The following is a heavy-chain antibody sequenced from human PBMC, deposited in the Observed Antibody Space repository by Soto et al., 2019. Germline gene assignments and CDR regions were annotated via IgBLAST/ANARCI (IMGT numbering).Heavy chain of an antibody. J-gene: IGHJ4*02. Sequence: EVQLVESGGGLVQPGGSLRLSCAASGFTFSDHYMDWVRQAPGKGLEWVGRTRNKANSYTTEYAASVKGRFTISRDDSKNSLYLQMNSLKTEDTAVYYCARVVSPRSWYFDYWGQGTLVTVSS. D-gene: IGHD3-10*01. CDR1: GFTFSDHY. V-gene: IGHV3-72*01. CDR2: TRNKANSYTT. CDR3: ARVVSPRSWYFDY.